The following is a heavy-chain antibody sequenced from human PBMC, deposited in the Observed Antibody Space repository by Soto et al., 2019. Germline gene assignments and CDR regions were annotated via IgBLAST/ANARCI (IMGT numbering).Heavy chain of an antibody. CDR3: ARDSPYYYGSGSSPGPSDY. J-gene: IGHJ4*02. CDR1: GFTFSSYS. D-gene: IGHD3-10*01. Sequence: GGSLRLSCAASGFTFSSYSMNWVRQAPGKGLEWVSSISSSSSYIYYADSVKGRFTISRDNAKNSLYLQMNSLRAEDTAVYYCARDSPYYYGSGSSPGPSDYWGQGTLVTVSS. CDR2: ISSSSSYI. V-gene: IGHV3-21*01.